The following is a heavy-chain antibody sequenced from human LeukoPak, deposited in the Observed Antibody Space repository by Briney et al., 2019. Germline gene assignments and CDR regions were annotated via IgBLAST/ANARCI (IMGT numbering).Heavy chain of an antibody. V-gene: IGHV1-69*13. J-gene: IGHJ5*02. CDR3: ARVYYDSSGYLDP. CDR1: GGTFSSYA. Sequence: SVKVSCKASGGTFSSYAISWVRQAPGQGLEWMGGIIPIFGTANYAQKFQGRATITADESTSTAYMELSSLRSEDTAVYYCARVYYDSSGYLDPWGQGTLVTVSS. D-gene: IGHD3-22*01. CDR2: IIPIFGTA.